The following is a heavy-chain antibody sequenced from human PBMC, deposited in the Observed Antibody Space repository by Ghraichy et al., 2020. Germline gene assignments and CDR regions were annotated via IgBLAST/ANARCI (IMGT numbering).Heavy chain of an antibody. Sequence: SETLSLTCAVYGGSFSGYYWSWIRQPPGKGLEWIGEINHSGSTNYNPSLKSRVTISVDTSKNQFSLKLSSVTAADTAVYYCARGQEKRDYDTSGGSAFDYWGQGTLVTVSS. D-gene: IGHD3-22*01. CDR1: GGSFSGYY. CDR3: ARGQEKRDYDTSGGSAFDY. J-gene: IGHJ4*02. V-gene: IGHV4-34*01. CDR2: INHSGST.